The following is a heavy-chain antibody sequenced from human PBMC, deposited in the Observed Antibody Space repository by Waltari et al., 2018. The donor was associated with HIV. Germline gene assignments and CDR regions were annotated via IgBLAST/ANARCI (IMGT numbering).Heavy chain of an antibody. Sequence: QVQLQESGPGLVKPSQTLSLTCTVSGDSITSGNFYWTWIRQHPEKGLEWIGHIYYSGSTYSNPSLKTRIDISLDTSMNHFSRNLTSVTAADTAVYYCARGFVGRYSGHDYVWDYWGQGILVTVSS. CDR3: ARGFVGRYSGHDYVWDY. CDR2: IYYSGST. CDR1: GDSITSGNFY. V-gene: IGHV4-31*03. J-gene: IGHJ4*02. D-gene: IGHD5-12*01.